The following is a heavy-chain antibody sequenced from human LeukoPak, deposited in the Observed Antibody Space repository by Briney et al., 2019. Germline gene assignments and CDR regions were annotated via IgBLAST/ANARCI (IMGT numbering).Heavy chain of an antibody. CDR1: GYIFTDYY. J-gene: IGHJ4*02. V-gene: IGHV1/OR15-1*01. CDR2: INPNSGGT. CDR3: ARGSPPPEQWLANGDFDY. D-gene: IGHD6-19*01. Sequence: ASVKVSCKASGYIFTDYYMHWVRQAPGQELGWMGRINPNSGGTNYAQKFQGRVTMTRDTSISTAYTELSSLRSDDTAVYYCARGSPPPEQWLANGDFDYWGQGTLVTVSS.